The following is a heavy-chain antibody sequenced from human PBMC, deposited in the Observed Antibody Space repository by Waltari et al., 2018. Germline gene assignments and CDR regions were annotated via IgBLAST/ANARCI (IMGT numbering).Heavy chain of an antibody. CDR2: IIPIFGTA. CDR1: GGTFSRYA. J-gene: IGHJ3*02. V-gene: IGHV1-69*05. CDR3: ARKGGLDPNDAFDI. D-gene: IGHD1-1*01. Sequence: QFQLVQSGAAVKKPGSSVKVPCKASGGTFSRYAIRWVRPAPGQGLEWMGGIIPIFGTANYAQKFQGRVTITTDESTSTAYMELSSLRSEDTAVYYCARKGGLDPNDAFDIWGQGTMVTVSS.